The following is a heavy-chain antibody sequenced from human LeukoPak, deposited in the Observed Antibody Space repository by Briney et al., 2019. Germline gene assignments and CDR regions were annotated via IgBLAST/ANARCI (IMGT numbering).Heavy chain of an antibody. J-gene: IGHJ4*02. D-gene: IGHD3-9*01. Sequence: GGSLRLSCAASGFTFSSYGMHWVRRAPGKGLEWVAVIWYDGSNKYYADSVKGRFTISRDNSKNTLYLQMNSLRAEDTAVYYCARNDILTGMFDYWGQGTLVTVSS. V-gene: IGHV3-33*01. CDR2: IWYDGSNK. CDR3: ARNDILTGMFDY. CDR1: GFTFSSYG.